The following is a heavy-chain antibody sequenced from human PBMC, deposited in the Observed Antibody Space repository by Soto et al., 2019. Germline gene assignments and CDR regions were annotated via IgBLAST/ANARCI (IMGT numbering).Heavy chain of an antibody. CDR3: ARGIWSGTSRPYYFDY. CDR2: INPNSGGT. V-gene: IGHV1-2*04. Sequence: ASVKVSCKASGYTFTGYYMHWVRQAPGQGLEWMGWINPNSGGTNYAQKFQGWVTMTRDTSISTAYMELSRLRSDDTAVYYCARGIWSGTSRPYYFDYWGQGTLVTVSS. CDR1: GYTFTGYY. D-gene: IGHD3-3*01. J-gene: IGHJ4*02.